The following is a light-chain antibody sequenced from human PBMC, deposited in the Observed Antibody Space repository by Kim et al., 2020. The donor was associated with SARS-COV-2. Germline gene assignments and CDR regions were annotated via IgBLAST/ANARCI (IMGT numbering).Light chain of an antibody. J-gene: IGKJ1*01. CDR3: QQYDGYIPT. CDR2: DAS. V-gene: IGKV1-5*01. Sequence: ASRGDSVILSCRGRQSFDTWLAWYQQKPGKAPKLLIYDASTLESGVPARFSGRGSGTEFTLTICRLQPDDFAIYYCQQYDGYIPTFGQGTKVDIK. CDR1: QSFDTW.